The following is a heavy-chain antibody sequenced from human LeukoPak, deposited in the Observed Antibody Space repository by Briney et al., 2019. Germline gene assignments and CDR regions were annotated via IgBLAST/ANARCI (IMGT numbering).Heavy chain of an antibody. J-gene: IGHJ6*02. V-gene: IGHV3-11*01. Sequence: PGGSLRLSCAASGFTFSDYYMIWIRQAPGKGLEWVSYNSSSGTTIYYADSVKGRFAISRDNAKNSLYLQMNSLRAEDTALYYCAKDISPYYYDSSGYSPYGMDVWGQGTTVTVSS. D-gene: IGHD3-22*01. CDR3: AKDISPYYYDSSGYSPYGMDV. CDR2: NSSSGTTI. CDR1: GFTFSDYY.